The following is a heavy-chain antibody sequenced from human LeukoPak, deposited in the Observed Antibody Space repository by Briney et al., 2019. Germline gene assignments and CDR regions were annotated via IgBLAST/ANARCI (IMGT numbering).Heavy chain of an antibody. CDR2: IKSKTDGGTT. Sequence: GGALSLSCAASGFTFSNAWMNWVRQAPGEGLEWVGDIKSKTDGGTTDYAAPVKGRVIISRDDSKNMLYLQMNSLKTEDTAVYYCTTGAGVYWGQGTLVTVSS. V-gene: IGHV3-15*07. D-gene: IGHD3-10*01. CDR3: TTGAGVY. CDR1: GFTFSNAW. J-gene: IGHJ4*02.